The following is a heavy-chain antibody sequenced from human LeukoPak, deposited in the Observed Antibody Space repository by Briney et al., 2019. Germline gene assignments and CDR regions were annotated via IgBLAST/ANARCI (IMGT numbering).Heavy chain of an antibody. Sequence: SETLSLTCTVSGGSISSSSYYWGRIRQPPGKGLEWIGSIYYSGSTYYNPSLKSRVTISVDTSKNQFSLKLSSVTAADTAVYYCARADTSMITFGGVIEQRASFDYWGQGTLVTVSS. CDR2: IYYSGST. J-gene: IGHJ4*02. CDR3: ARADTSMITFGGVIEQRASFDY. V-gene: IGHV4-39*07. CDR1: GGSISSSSYY. D-gene: IGHD3-16*02.